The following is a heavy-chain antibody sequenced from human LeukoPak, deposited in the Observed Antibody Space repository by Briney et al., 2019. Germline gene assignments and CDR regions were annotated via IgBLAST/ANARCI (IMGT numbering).Heavy chain of an antibody. Sequence: GGSLRLSCAASGSTFSSYSMNWVRQAPGKGLEWVSSISSSGSYIYYADSVKGRFTISRDNAKNSLYLQMNSLRAEDTAVYYCAKDRCSNGIGCYYYYMDVWGKGTTVTISS. V-gene: IGHV3-21*01. J-gene: IGHJ6*03. CDR3: AKDRCSNGIGCYYYYMDV. CDR2: ISSSGSYI. D-gene: IGHD2-8*01. CDR1: GSTFSSYS.